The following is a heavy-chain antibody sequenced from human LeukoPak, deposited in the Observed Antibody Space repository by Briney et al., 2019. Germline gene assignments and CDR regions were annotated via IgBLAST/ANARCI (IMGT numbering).Heavy chain of an antibody. CDR2: IRQDGHEN. CDR1: GFTFSQYW. CDR3: AREKGYCTTTSCYRTGGFDY. Sequence: GGSLRLSCAASGFTFSQYWMSWVRQAPGKGLEWVANIRQDGHENYYADSVKGRFTISRDNAENSLFLQMNSLRVDDTAVYYCAREKGYCTTTSCYRTGGFDYWGQGTLVTVSS. V-gene: IGHV3-7*03. J-gene: IGHJ4*02. D-gene: IGHD2-2*01.